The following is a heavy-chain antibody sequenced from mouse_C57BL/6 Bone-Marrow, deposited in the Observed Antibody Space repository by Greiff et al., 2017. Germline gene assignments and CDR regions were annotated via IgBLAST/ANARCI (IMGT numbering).Heavy chain of an antibody. CDR2: IYPGDGDT. CDR1: GYAFSSSW. V-gene: IGHV1-82*01. Sequence: VMLQESGPELVKPGASVKISCKASGYAFSSSWMNWVKQRPGKGLEWIGRIYPGDGDTNYNGKFKGKATLTADKSSSTAYMQLSSLTSEDSAVYFCARSDYYGSRLWYFDVWGTGTTVTVSS. D-gene: IGHD1-1*01. J-gene: IGHJ1*03. CDR3: ARSDYYGSRLWYFDV.